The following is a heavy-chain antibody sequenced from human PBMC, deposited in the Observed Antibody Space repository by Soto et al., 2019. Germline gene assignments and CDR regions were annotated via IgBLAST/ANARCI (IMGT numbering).Heavy chain of an antibody. Sequence: QVQLVESGGGVVQPWKSLRLSCAASGFTFSSYGMQWVRQAPGKGLDWMAVIAHDGSNQYYTDYVNGRFTISRDNSKNKLYLQMDSLRPEAIAVYFCARSRVGSSWYEGDSWGQGTLVTVSS. J-gene: IGHJ4*02. V-gene: IGHV3-30*03. D-gene: IGHD6-13*01. CDR1: GFTFSSYG. CDR2: IAHDGSNQ. CDR3: ARSRVGSSWYEGDS.